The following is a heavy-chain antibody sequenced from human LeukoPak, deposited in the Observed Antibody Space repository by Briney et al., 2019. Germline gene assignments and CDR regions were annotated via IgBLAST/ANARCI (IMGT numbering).Heavy chain of an antibody. CDR3: FTYNYGSISY. Sequence: PGGSLRLSCAASGFTFNNAWMSWVRQAPGKGLEWVGLIKSRTDGGTTDYATPVKGRFTISRDDSRNTLFLQMNSLKTEDTAVYYCFTYNYGSISYWGQGALVTVSS. J-gene: IGHJ4*02. V-gene: IGHV3-15*01. CDR2: IKSRTDGGTT. D-gene: IGHD3-10*01. CDR1: GFTFNNAW.